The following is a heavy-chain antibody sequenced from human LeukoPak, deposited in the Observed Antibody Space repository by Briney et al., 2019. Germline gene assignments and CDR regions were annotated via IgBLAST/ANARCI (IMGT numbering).Heavy chain of an antibody. V-gene: IGHV1-46*01. CDR1: GYTFTSYY. CDR2: INPCGGST. CDR3: ARKHYDSSALFDY. D-gene: IGHD3-22*01. Sequence: ASVKVSCKASGYTFTSYYMHWVQQAPGQGLEWMGIINPCGGSTTYAQKFQGRVTMTRDTSTSTVYMELSSLRSEDTAMYYCARKHYDSSALFDYWGQGTLVTVSS. J-gene: IGHJ4*02.